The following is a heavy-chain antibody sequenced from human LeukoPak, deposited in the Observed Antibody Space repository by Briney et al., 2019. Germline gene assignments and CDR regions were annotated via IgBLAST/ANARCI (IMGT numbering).Heavy chain of an antibody. J-gene: IGHJ5*02. CDR3: ARAGRYQLLSP. CDR2: MNPNSGNT. D-gene: IGHD2-2*01. V-gene: IGHV1-8*01. CDR1: GYTFTSYD. Sequence: ASVKVSCTASGYTFTSYDINWVRQATGQGLESMGWMNPNSGNTGYAQKFQGRVTMTRNTSISTAYMELSSLTSEDTAVYYCARAGRYQLLSPWGQGTLVTVSS.